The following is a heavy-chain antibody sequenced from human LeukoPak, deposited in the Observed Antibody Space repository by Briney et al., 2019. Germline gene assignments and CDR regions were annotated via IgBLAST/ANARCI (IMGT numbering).Heavy chain of an antibody. D-gene: IGHD2-15*01. CDR3: ARDLVVVVAATHDY. CDR1: GFTFSSYS. Sequence: GGSLRLSCAASGFTFSSYSMNWVRQAPGKGLEWVSSISSSSSYMYYADSVKGRFTISRDNAKNSLYLQMNSLRAEDTAVYYCARDLVVVVAATHDYWGQGTLVTVSS. J-gene: IGHJ4*02. CDR2: ISSSSSYM. V-gene: IGHV3-21*01.